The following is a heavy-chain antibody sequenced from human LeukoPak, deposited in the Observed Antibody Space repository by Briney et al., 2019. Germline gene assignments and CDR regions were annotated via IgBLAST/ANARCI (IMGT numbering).Heavy chain of an antibody. CDR3: ARSSLGSESYFDY. D-gene: IGHD7-27*01. V-gene: IGHV4-39*02. J-gene: IGHJ4*02. Sequence: PSETLSLTCNVSGASIRSGRNYWGWIRQSPGKGLEWIGSIYYSGSSSYNPSLQSRVSISVDTSKNHISLKVFSLTAADTAVYYCARSSLGSESYFDYWGQGTLVTVSS. CDR1: GASIRSGRNY. CDR2: IYYSGSS.